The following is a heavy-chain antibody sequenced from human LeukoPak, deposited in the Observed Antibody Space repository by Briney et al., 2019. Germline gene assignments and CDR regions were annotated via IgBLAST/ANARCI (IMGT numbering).Heavy chain of an antibody. CDR1: GFTFSSYG. V-gene: IGHV3-30*02. D-gene: IGHD5-24*01. CDR2: IRYDGSNK. CDR3: ARDLGDGYNHVPKAGDY. Sequence: GGSLRLSCAASGFTFSSYGMHWVRQAPGKGLEWVAFIRYDGSNKYYADSVKGRFTISRDNSKNTLYLQMNSLRAEDTAVYYCARDLGDGYNHVPKAGDYWGQGTLVTVSS. J-gene: IGHJ4*02.